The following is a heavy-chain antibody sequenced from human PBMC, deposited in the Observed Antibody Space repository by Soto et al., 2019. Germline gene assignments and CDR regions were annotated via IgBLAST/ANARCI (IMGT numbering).Heavy chain of an antibody. V-gene: IGHV1-18*01. CDR2: ISAYNGNT. D-gene: IGHD4-17*01. CDR1: VYTITIYV. J-gene: IGHJ4*02. Sequence: VSVKGSCKASVYTITIYVIGCVLLTTGQGLEWMGWISAYNGNTNYAQKLQGRVTMTTDTPTSTAYMELRSLRSDDTAVYYCARGGIYGDYVEYYFDYWGQGTLVTVSS. CDR3: ARGGIYGDYVEYYFDY.